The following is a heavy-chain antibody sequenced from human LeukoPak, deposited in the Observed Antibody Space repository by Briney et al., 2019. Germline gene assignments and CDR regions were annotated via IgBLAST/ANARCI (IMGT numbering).Heavy chain of an antibody. V-gene: IGHV1-18*01. J-gene: IGHJ4*02. CDR3: ARVEDHCDNSGSPSFDY. Sequence: ASVKVSCKASGYTFTSYGISWVRQAPGQGLEWMGWISAYNGNTKYAQKLQGRVTMTTDTSTSTAYMELRSLRSDDTAVYYCARVEDHCDNSGSPSFDYWGQGTLVTVSS. D-gene: IGHD3-22*01. CDR1: GYTFTSYG. CDR2: ISAYNGNT.